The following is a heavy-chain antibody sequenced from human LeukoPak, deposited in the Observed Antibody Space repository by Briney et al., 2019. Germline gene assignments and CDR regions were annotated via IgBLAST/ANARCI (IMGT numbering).Heavy chain of an antibody. Sequence: LETLSLTCTVSGGSISSSTYYWGWIRQPPGKGLEWIDMMYYSGSTYYNPSLKSRVTISVDTSKNRFSLKLSSVTAADTAVYYCARHYCSSASCYVDYWGQGTLVTVSS. CDR3: ARHYCSSASCYVDY. CDR2: MYYSGST. J-gene: IGHJ4*02. D-gene: IGHD2-2*01. V-gene: IGHV4-39*01. CDR1: GGSISSSTYY.